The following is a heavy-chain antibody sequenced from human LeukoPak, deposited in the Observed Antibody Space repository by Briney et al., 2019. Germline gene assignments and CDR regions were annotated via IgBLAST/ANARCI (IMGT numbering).Heavy chain of an antibody. CDR2: IYTSGST. CDR3: ARDFRCSGGSCYSDAFDI. Sequence: PSETLSLTCTVSGGSISSYYWSWIRQPAGKGLDWIGRIYTSGSTNYNPSLKSRVTMSVDTSKNQFSLKLSSVTAADTAVYYCARDFRCSGGSCYSDAFDIWGQGTMVTVSS. CDR1: GGSISSYY. D-gene: IGHD2-15*01. V-gene: IGHV4-4*07. J-gene: IGHJ3*02.